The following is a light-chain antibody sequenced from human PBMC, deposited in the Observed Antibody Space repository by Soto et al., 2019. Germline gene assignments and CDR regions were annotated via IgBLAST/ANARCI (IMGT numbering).Light chain of an antibody. CDR3: QQYGSTPPA. CDR2: DAS. V-gene: IGKV3D-20*01. J-gene: IGKJ4*01. Sequence: EIVLTQSPATLSLSPEERATLSCGASQSVSSSYLAWYQQKPGLAPRLLTYDASSRATVIPDRFSSSGSGTFYPPTISGLGPKDFPFYYCQQYGSTPPAFGGGTRGDIK. CDR1: QSVSSSY.